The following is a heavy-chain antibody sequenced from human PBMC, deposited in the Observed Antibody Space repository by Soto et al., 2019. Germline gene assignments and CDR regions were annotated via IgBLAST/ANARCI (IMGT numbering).Heavy chain of an antibody. Sequence: GGSLRLSCVFSGFTFSTYTMNWVRQAPGKGLEWVSSINGRSNYVYYADSVKGRFTISRDNAKNSLYLQMNRLRAEDTAIYYCAREDGVVGSSSAFDHWGLGTLVTVSS. CDR1: GFTFSTYT. V-gene: IGHV3-21*01. CDR2: INGRSNYV. D-gene: IGHD1-26*01. CDR3: AREDGVVGSSSAFDH. J-gene: IGHJ4*02.